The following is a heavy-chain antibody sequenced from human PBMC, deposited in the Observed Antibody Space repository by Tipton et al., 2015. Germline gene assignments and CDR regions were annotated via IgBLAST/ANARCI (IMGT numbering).Heavy chain of an antibody. CDR2: IHSDGSST. J-gene: IGHJ6*02. D-gene: IGHD2-2*01. V-gene: IGHV3-74*01. CDR3: TREAYCSSTSCYLGYYYFYGMEV. Sequence: SLRLSCAASGFTFSTYWMHWVRQAPGKGLVWVSRIHSDGSSTDYADSVKGRFTISRDNAKNTLYLQMNSLRAEDTAVYYCTREAYCSSTSCYLGYYYFYGMEVWGQVTTVTGS. CDR1: GFTFSTYW.